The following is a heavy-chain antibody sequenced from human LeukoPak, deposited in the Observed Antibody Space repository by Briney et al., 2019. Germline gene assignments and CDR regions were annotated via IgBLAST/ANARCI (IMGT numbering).Heavy chain of an antibody. V-gene: IGHV3-23*01. D-gene: IGHD5-18*01. CDR2: IIASGGST. CDR1: GFTFSSYA. CDR3: AKADGYSYGRYYFDY. J-gene: IGHJ4*02. Sequence: GGSLRLSXAASGFTFSSYAMNWVRQAPGKGLEWVSGIIASGGSTYYADSVKGRFTISRDNSKNTLYLQMNSLRAEDTAVYYCAKADGYSYGRYYFDYWGQGTLVTVSS.